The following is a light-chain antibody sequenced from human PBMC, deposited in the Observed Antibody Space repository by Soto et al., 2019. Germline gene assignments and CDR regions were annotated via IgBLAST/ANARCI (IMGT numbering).Light chain of an antibody. Sequence: DIQMTQSQSSLPASVGDRVTITCRASQTISTYLNWYHQNPGKAPKLLISAASSLQSGVPARFSGSGSVTDFTLTISSLQPEDFAVYYCQQIFDIPCTFGQGTKLEIK. V-gene: IGKV1-39*01. CDR3: QQIFDIPCT. J-gene: IGKJ2*02. CDR2: AAS. CDR1: QTISTY.